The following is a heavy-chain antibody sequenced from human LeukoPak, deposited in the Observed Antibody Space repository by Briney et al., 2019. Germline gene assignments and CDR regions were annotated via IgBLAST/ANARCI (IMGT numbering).Heavy chain of an antibody. CDR2: IDWDDDK. J-gene: IGHJ4*02. Sequence: SGPTLVNPTQTFTLTCTFSGSSLSTSGMCVSWIRQPPGKALEWLALIDWDDDKYYSTSLKTRLTISKDTSKNQVVLTMTNMDPVDTATYYCARNIAVAVPFDYWGQGTLVTVSS. V-gene: IGHV2-70*01. CDR3: ARNIAVAVPFDY. D-gene: IGHD6-19*01. CDR1: GSSLSTSGMC.